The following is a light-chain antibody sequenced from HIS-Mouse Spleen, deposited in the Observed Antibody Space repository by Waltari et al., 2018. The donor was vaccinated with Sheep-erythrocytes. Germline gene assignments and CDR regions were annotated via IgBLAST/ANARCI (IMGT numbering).Light chain of an antibody. V-gene: IGLV3-1*01. CDR3: AAWDDSLNGPV. CDR2: QDS. CDR1: KLGDKY. Sequence: SYELTQPPSVSVSPGQTASITCSGDKLGDKYACWYQQKPDQSPVLVIYQDSKRPSGVSDRFSGSKSGTSASLAISGLQSEDEADYYCAAWDDSLNGPVFGGGTK. J-gene: IGLJ3*02.